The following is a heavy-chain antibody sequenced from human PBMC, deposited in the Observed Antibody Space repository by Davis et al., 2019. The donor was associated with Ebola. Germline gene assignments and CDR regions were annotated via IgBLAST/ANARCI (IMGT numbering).Heavy chain of an antibody. V-gene: IGHV3-43*01. Sequence: GESLKISCAASGFTFDDYTMHWVRQAPGKGLEWVSLISWDGGSTYYADSVKGRFTISRDNSKNSLFLRMNSLRTEDTALYYCAKDLDQYDSGDHTFDYWGQGTLVTVSS. CDR3: AKDLDQYDSGDHTFDY. CDR2: ISWDGGST. J-gene: IGHJ4*02. D-gene: IGHD3-22*01. CDR1: GFTFDDYT.